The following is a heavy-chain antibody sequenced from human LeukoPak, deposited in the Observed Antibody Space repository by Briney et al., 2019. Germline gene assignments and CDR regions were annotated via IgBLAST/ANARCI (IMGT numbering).Heavy chain of an antibody. D-gene: IGHD3-10*01. CDR2: ISSSGSTI. V-gene: IGHV3-48*03. J-gene: IGHJ6*03. CDR3: ARVLSGRGSLYDYYYYMDV. CDR1: GFTFSSYE. Sequence: GGSLRLSCAASGFTFSSYEMNWVRQAPGKGLEWVSYISSSGSTIYYADSVKGRFTISRDNAKNSVYLQMNSLRAEDTAVYYCARVLSGRGSLYDYYYYMDVWGKGATVTISS.